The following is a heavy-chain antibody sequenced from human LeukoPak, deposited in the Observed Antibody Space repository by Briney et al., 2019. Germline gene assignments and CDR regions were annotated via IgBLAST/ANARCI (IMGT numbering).Heavy chain of an antibody. V-gene: IGHV4-59*01. D-gene: IGHD5-12*01. J-gene: IGHJ4*02. CDR2: IYYSGST. CDR3: ARAVRKDIVATTDY. Sequence: SETLSLTCTVSGGSISSYYWSWIRQPPGKGLEWIGYIYYSGSTNYNPSLKSRVTISVDTSKNQFSLKLSSVTAADTAVYYCARAVRKDIVATTDYWGQGTLVTVSS. CDR1: GGSISSYY.